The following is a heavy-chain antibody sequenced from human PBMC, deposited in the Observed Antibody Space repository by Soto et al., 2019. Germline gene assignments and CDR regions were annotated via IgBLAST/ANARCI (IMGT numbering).Heavy chain of an antibody. CDR2: ISYDGSNK. D-gene: IGHD3-22*01. J-gene: IGHJ3*02. Sequence: GGSLRLSCAASGFTFSSYGMHWVRQAPGKGLEWVAVISYDGSNKYYADSVKGRFTISRDNSKNTLYLQMNSLRAEDTAVYYCAKGYYYDSSGYYYPHAFDIWGQGTMVTVSS. CDR3: AKGYYYDSSGYYYPHAFDI. V-gene: IGHV3-30*18. CDR1: GFTFSSYG.